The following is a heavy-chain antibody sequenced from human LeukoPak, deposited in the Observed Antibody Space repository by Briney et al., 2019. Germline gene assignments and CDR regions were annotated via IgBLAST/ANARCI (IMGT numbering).Heavy chain of an antibody. J-gene: IGHJ4*02. V-gene: IGHV3-74*01. Sequence: GGSLRLSCAASGFTFSSYWMHWVRQAPGKGLVWVSRINTDGSSTSYADSVKGRFTISRDNAKNTLYLQMNSLRAEDTAVYYCARWHTYYYASESWFYLDYWGQGILVTVSS. D-gene: IGHD3-10*01. CDR2: INTDGSST. CDR1: GFTFSSYW. CDR3: ARWHTYYYASESWFYLDY.